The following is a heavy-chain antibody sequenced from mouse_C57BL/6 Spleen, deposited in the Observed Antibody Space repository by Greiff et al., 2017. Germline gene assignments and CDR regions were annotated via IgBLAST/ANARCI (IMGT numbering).Heavy chain of an antibody. J-gene: IGHJ4*01. CDR2: IYPSDSET. D-gene: IGHD4-1*01. Sequence: QVQLQQSGAELVRPGSSVKLSCKASGYTFTSYWMDWVKQRPGQGLEWIGNIYPSDSETHYNQKFKDKATLTVDKSSSTAYMQLSSLTSEDSAVYYCARGAGTHAMDYWGQGTSVTVSS. CDR3: ARGAGTHAMDY. CDR1: GYTFTSYW. V-gene: IGHV1-61*01.